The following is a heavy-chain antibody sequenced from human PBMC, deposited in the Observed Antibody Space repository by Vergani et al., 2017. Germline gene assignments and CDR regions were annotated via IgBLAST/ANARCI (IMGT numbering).Heavy chain of an antibody. J-gene: IGHJ6*02. CDR3: ARYPDIVVVPAAPYYYYYYGMDV. Sequence: QVQLVQSGAEVKKPGASVKVSCKASGYTFTSYGISWVRQAPGQGLEWMGWISAYNGNTNYAQKLQGRVTMTTDTSTSTAYMELRSLRSDETAVYYFARYPDIVVVPAAPYYYYYYGMDVWGQGTTVTVSS. D-gene: IGHD2-2*01. V-gene: IGHV1-18*04. CDR2: ISAYNGNT. CDR1: GYTFTSYG.